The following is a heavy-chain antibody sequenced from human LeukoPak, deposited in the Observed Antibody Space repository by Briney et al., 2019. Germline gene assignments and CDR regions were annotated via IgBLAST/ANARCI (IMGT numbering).Heavy chain of an antibody. CDR1: GGTFSSYA. D-gene: IGHD3-3*02. J-gene: IGHJ3*02. V-gene: IGHV1-69*05. CDR3: ARGRQFWSGYFPSGDAFDI. CDR2: IIPIFGTA. Sequence: EASVKVSCKASGGTFSSYAISWVRQAPGQGLEWMGGIIPIFGTANYAQKFQGRVTITTDESTSTAYMELSSLRSEDTAVYYCARGRQFWSGYFPSGDAFDIWGQGTMVTVSS.